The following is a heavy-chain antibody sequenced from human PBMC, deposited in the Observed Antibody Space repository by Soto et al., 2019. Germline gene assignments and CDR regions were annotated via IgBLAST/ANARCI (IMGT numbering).Heavy chain of an antibody. J-gene: IGHJ5*02. CDR3: ARSPVVTAAIRADNWFDP. CDR2: IIPIFGTA. D-gene: IGHD2-2*01. CDR1: GGTFSSYA. Sequence: SVKVSCKASGGTFSSYAFSWVRQAPGQGLEWMGGIIPIFGTANYAQKFQGRVTITADESTSTAYMELSSLRSEDTAVYYCARSPVVTAAIRADNWFDPWGQGTLVTVSS. V-gene: IGHV1-69*13.